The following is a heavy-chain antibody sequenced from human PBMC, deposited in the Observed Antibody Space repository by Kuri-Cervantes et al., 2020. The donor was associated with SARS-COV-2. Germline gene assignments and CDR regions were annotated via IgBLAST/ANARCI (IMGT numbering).Heavy chain of an antibody. V-gene: IGHV3-23*03. CDR3: AKDLSHPHYSFFGY. D-gene: IGHD2-21*01. CDR1: GFTFSIYA. J-gene: IGHJ4*02. Sequence: GESLKISCAASGFTFSIYAMNWVRQAPGKGLEWVSGIYGGASTTYYADSVKGRFTISRDNSKNTLYLQMNSLRAEDTAVYYCAKDLSHPHYSFFGYWGQGTLVTVSS. CDR2: IYGGASTT.